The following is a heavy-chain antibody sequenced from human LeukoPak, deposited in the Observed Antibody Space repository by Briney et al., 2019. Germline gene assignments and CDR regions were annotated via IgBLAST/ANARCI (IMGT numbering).Heavy chain of an antibody. Sequence: GGSLRLSCAASGFTFSSYGMHWVRQAPGKGLEWVAVIWYDGSNKYYADSVKGRFTISRDNSKNTLYLQMNSLRAEDTAVYYCARDLIYRSNWFDPWGQGTLVTVSS. CDR1: GFTFSSYG. J-gene: IGHJ5*02. CDR3: ARDLIYRSNWFDP. D-gene: IGHD1-26*01. CDR2: IWYDGSNK. V-gene: IGHV3-33*01.